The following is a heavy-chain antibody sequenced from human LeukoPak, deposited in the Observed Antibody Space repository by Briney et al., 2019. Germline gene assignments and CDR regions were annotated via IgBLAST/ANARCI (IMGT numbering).Heavy chain of an antibody. Sequence: ASVKVSCKASGSTFSSYDINWVRQATGQGLEWMGWMNPNSGDTGYTPRFQGRVTMTRDTSISTAYMELSSLRSEDTAVYYCARGPHGTGSHFGFWGQGTLVTVSS. CDR1: GSTFSSYD. V-gene: IGHV1-8*02. CDR3: ARGPHGTGSHFGF. CDR2: MNPNSGDT. J-gene: IGHJ4*02. D-gene: IGHD3-10*01.